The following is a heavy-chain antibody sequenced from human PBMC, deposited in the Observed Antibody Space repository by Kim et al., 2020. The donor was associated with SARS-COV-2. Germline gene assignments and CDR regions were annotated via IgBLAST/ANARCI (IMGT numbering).Heavy chain of an antibody. J-gene: IGHJ6*02. CDR1: GFTLSTYW. CDR3: VRKNAMDF. V-gene: IGHV3-7*01. Sequence: GGSLRLSCEASGFTLSTYWMNWVRQAPGKGLEWVASIKQDGSEKYYVDSMEGRFTISRDNAKNSLYLQMNSLRAEDTAVYHCVRKNAMDFWGQGTTVTVSS. CDR2: IKQDGSEK.